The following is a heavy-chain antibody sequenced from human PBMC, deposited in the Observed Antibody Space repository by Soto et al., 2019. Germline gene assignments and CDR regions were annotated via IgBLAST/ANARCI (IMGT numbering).Heavy chain of an antibody. CDR2: INHSGST. Sequence: QVQLQQWGAGLLKPSETLSLTCAVYGGSLSGYYWSWIRQPPGKGLEWIGEINHSGSTDYNPSLKSRVTKSVDTSRNQFSLKVTSVTAADTAVYYCARDRKRWSGSSLSDNWGQGTLVTVSS. D-gene: IGHD3-3*01. J-gene: IGHJ4*02. V-gene: IGHV4-34*02. CDR1: GGSLSGYY. CDR3: ARDRKRWSGSSLSDN.